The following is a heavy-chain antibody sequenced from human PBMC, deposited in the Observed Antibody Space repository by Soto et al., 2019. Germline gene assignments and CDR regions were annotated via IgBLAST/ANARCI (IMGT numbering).Heavy chain of an antibody. D-gene: IGHD4-17*01. J-gene: IGHJ5*02. Sequence: AGGSLRLSCAASGFTFSSYSMNWVRQAPGKGLEWVSSISSSSSYIYYADSVKGRFTISRDNAKNSLYLQMNSLRAEDTAVYYCARGPRTVTTHWFDPWGQGTLVTVSS. CDR2: ISSSSSYI. V-gene: IGHV3-21*01. CDR1: GFTFSSYS. CDR3: ARGPRTVTTHWFDP.